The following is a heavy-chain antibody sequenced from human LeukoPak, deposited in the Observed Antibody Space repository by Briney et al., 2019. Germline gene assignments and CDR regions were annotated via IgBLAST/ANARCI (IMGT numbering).Heavy chain of an antibody. CDR2: INSEGST. D-gene: IGHD3-10*01. CDR1: GGSFSSYF. V-gene: IGHV4-34*01. Sequence: PSETLSLTCTVYGGSFSSYFWGWIRQSPGKGLEWIGEINSEGSTNYNPSLMSRVTISMDSSRNQFSVTMASMTAADTAVYYCARFSRITRGERGDACDIWDQGSVVTVSS. J-gene: IGHJ3*02. CDR3: ARFSRITRGERGDACDI.